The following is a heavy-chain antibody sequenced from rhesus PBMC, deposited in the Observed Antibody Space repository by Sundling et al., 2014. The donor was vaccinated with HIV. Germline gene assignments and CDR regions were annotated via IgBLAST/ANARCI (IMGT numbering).Heavy chain of an antibody. D-gene: IGHD3-9*01. Sequence: QVQVQESGPGLVKPSETLSLTCTVSGASISSFWWSWIRQPPGKGLEWIGEIGIHSGTTNYNPSLKSRVTISKDTSRNQISLKVTSVTAADTAVYYCGRDDEDDDDYYPPPLESWGQGVVVTVSS. CDR3: GRDDEDDDDYYPPPLES. CDR1: GASISSFW. CDR2: IGIHSGTT. V-gene: IGHV4-80*01. J-gene: IGHJ6*01.